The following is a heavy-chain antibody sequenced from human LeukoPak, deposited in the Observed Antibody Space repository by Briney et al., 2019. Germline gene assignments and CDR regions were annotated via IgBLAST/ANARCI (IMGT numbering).Heavy chain of an antibody. V-gene: IGHV3-23*01. D-gene: IGHD1-26*01. CDR2: ISGSGGIT. J-gene: IGHJ4*02. CDR1: GLTFSNAW. CDR3: AKGDTTWELPHDY. Sequence: GGSLRLSCAASGLTFSNAWMSWVRQAPGKGLERVSAISGSGGITSYADSVKGRFTISRDNSKNTLYLQMNSPRAEDTAVYYCAKGDTTWELPHDYWGQGTLVTVSS.